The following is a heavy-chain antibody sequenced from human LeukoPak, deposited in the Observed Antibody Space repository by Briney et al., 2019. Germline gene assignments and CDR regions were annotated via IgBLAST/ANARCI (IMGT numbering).Heavy chain of an antibody. CDR1: GFTFSSYG. CDR2: IWYDGSNK. CDR3: ARSQQQLGDWYFDL. J-gene: IGHJ2*01. D-gene: IGHD6-13*01. Sequence: GRSLRLSCAASGFTFSSYGMHWVRQAPGKGLEWVAVIWYDGSNKYYADSVKGRFTISRDNSKNTLYLQMNSLRAEDTAVCYRARSQQQLGDWYFDLWGRGTLVTVSS. V-gene: IGHV3-33*01.